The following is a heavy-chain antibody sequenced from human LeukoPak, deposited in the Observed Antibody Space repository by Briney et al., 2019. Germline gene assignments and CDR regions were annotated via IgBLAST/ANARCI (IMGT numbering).Heavy chain of an antibody. V-gene: IGHV3-48*03. Sequence: PGGSLRLSCAASGFTFSSYEMNWVRQAPGKGLEWVSYISIGGSTIYYADSVKGRFTISRDNAKNSLYLQMNSLRAEDTAVYYCAELGITMIGGVWGKGTTVTISS. CDR3: AELGITMIGGV. CDR2: ISIGGSTI. CDR1: GFTFSSYE. J-gene: IGHJ6*03. D-gene: IGHD3-10*02.